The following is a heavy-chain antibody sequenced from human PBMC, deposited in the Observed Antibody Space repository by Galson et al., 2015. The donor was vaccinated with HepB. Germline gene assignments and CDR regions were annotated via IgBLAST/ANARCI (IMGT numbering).Heavy chain of an antibody. CDR2: IKQDGSEK. Sequence: SLRLSCAASGFTFSSYWMSWVRQAPGKGLEWVANIKQDGSEKYYVDSVKGRFTISRDNAKNSLYLQMNSLRAEDTAVYYCATTGTYYYDSSGRFDYWGQGTLVTVSS. V-gene: IGHV3-7*01. CDR1: GFTFSSYW. D-gene: IGHD3-22*01. CDR3: ATTGTYYYDSSGRFDY. J-gene: IGHJ4*02.